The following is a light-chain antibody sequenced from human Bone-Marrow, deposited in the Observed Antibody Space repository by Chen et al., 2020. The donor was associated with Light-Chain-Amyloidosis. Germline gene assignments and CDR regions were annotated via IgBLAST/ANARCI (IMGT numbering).Light chain of an antibody. CDR1: DLPTKY. CDR2: RDT. Sequence: SYELTQPPSVSVSPGQTARITCSGDDLPTKYAYWYQQKPGQAPVLVIHRDTERPSGISGRFSGSSSGTTATLTISRVQEEDEADYHCQSADSSGTYEVIFGGGTKLTVL. J-gene: IGLJ2*01. V-gene: IGLV3-25*03. CDR3: QSADSSGTYEVI.